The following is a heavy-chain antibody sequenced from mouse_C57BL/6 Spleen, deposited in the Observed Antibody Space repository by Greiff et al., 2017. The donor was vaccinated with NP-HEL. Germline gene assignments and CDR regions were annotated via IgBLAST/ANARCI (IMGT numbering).Heavy chain of an antibody. CDR1: GYTFTSYW. J-gene: IGHJ4*01. D-gene: IGHD1-1*01. Sequence: VQLQQPGAELVKPGASVKMSCKASGYTFTSYWITWVKQRPGQGLEWIGDIYPGSGSTNYNEKFKSKATVTVDTSSSTDYMQLSSLTSEDSAVYYCARDPSTVVALFAMDYWGQGTAVTVSS. CDR2: IYPGSGST. CDR3: ARDPSTVVALFAMDY. V-gene: IGHV1-55*01.